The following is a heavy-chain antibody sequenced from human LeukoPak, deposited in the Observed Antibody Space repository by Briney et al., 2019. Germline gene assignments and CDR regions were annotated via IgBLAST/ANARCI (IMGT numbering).Heavy chain of an antibody. V-gene: IGHV1-69*05. CDR1: GGTFSSYA. Sequence: ASVKVSCKASGGTFSSYAISWVRQAPGQGLEWMGGIILIFGTANYAQKFQGRVTITTDESTSTAYMELSSLRSEDTAVYYCATGLPTDYYDSSGYYGRPFDYWGQGTLVTVSS. D-gene: IGHD3-22*01. CDR3: ATGLPTDYYDSSGYYGRPFDY. CDR2: IILIFGTA. J-gene: IGHJ4*02.